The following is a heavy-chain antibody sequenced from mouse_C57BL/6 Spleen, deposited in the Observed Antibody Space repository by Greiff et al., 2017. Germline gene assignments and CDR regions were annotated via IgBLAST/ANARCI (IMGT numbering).Heavy chain of an antibody. CDR3: AREVIYYGNSMDY. Sequence: QVQLKQPGTELVKPGASVKLSCKASGYTFTSYWMHWVKQRPGQGLEWIGNINPSNGGTNYNEKFKSKATLTVDKSSSTAYMQLSSLTSEDSAVYYCAREVIYYGNSMDYWGQGTSVTVSS. CDR2: INPSNGGT. D-gene: IGHD2-1*01. J-gene: IGHJ4*01. CDR1: GYTFTSYW. V-gene: IGHV1-53*01.